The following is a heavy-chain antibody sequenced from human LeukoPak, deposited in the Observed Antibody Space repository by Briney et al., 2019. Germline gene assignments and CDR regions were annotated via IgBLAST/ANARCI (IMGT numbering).Heavy chain of an antibody. V-gene: IGHV3-21*04. CDR1: GFTFSSYS. CDR2: ISSSSSYI. CDR3: AKATVSGSYQPSPFDY. J-gene: IGHJ4*02. D-gene: IGHD1-26*01. Sequence: GGSLRLSCAASGFTFSSYSMNWVRQAPGKGLEWVSSISSSSSYIYYADSVKGRFTISRDNAKNSLYLQMNSLRAEDTALYYCAKATVSGSYQPSPFDYWGQGTLVTVSS.